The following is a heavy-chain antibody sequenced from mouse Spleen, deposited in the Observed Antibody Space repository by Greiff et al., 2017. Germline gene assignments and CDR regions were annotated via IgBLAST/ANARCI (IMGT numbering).Heavy chain of an antibody. J-gene: IGHJ1*01. CDR3: AREDGYFDV. CDR1: GYTFTSYY. Sequence: VQLQQSGPELVKPGASVKISCKASGYTFTSYYIHWVKQRPGQGLEWIGYIYPRDGSTNYNEKFKGKATLTADTSSSTAYMQLSSLTSEDSAVYFCAREDGYFDVWGAGTTVTVSS. CDR2: IYPRDGST. V-gene: IGHV1S12*01.